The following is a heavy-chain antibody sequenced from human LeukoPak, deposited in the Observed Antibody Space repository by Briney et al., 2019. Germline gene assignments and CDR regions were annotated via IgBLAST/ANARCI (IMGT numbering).Heavy chain of an antibody. Sequence: SETLSLTCAVYGGSFSGYYWSWIRQPPGKGLEWIGVINHSGSTNYNPSLKSRVTISVDTSKNQFSLKLSSVTAADTAVYYCARGWRQQLVLEYYYYYMDVWGKGTTVTVSS. J-gene: IGHJ6*03. D-gene: IGHD6-13*01. CDR2: INHSGST. V-gene: IGHV4-34*01. CDR3: ARGWRQQLVLEYYYYYMDV. CDR1: GGSFSGYY.